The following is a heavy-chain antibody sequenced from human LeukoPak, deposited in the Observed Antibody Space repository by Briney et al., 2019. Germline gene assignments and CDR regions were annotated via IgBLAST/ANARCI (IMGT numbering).Heavy chain of an antibody. D-gene: IGHD3-3*01. V-gene: IGHV3-30-3*01. CDR2: ISYDGSNK. J-gene: IGHJ4*02. CDR1: GFTFSSYA. CDR3: ARAGYYDFWSGYDY. Sequence: GGSLRLSCAASGFTFSSYAMHWVRQAPGKGLEWEAVISYDGSNKYYADSVKGRFTISRDNSKNTLYLQMNSLRAEDTAVYYCARAGYYDFWSGYDYWGQGTLVTVSS.